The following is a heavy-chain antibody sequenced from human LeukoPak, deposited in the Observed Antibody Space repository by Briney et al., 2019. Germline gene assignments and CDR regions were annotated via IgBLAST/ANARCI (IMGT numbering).Heavy chain of an antibody. CDR3: AREAYGDSGWFDP. CDR2: IYHSGST. V-gene: IGHV4-30-2*01. Sequence: TLSLMCAVSGGSNNCGCYSWRWLRQPPGKGLEWIGYIYHSGSTYYNPSLKSRVTISVDRSKNQFSLKLSSVTAADTAVYYCAREAYGDSGWFDPWGQGTLVTVSS. D-gene: IGHD4-17*01. CDR1: GGSNNCGCYS. J-gene: IGHJ5*02.